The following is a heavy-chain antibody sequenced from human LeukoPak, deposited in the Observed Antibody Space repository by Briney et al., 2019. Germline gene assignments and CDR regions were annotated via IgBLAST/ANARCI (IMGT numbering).Heavy chain of an antibody. CDR2: IIPIFGTA. D-gene: IGHD3-3*01. Sequence: SVKVSCKASGYTFTSYGISWVRQAPGQGLEWMGGIIPIFGTANYAQKFQGRVTITTDESTSTAYMELSSLRSEDTAVYYCARGGRFLEWLSPFDYWGQGTLVTVSS. V-gene: IGHV1-69*05. CDR1: GYTFTSYG. CDR3: ARGGRFLEWLSPFDY. J-gene: IGHJ4*02.